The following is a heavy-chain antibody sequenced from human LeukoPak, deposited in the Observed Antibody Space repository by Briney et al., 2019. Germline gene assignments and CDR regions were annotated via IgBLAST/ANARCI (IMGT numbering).Heavy chain of an antibody. J-gene: IGHJ3*02. V-gene: IGHV3-23*01. CDR2: ISSSSSYI. D-gene: IGHD6-6*01. CDR3: AKSGHSSSHHDAFDI. CDR1: GFTFSNFW. Sequence: PGESLRLSCTASGFTFSNFWMGWVRQAPGKGLEWVSSISSSSSYIYYADSVKGRFTISKDNSKNTLYLQMNSLRAEDTAVYYCAKSGHSSSHHDAFDIWGQGTMLTVSS.